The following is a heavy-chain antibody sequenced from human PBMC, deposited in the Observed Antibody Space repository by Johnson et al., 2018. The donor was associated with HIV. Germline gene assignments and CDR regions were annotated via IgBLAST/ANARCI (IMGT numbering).Heavy chain of an antibody. CDR1: GFTFSYYA. J-gene: IGHJ3*02. D-gene: IGHD4-11*01. V-gene: IGHV3-30-3*01. CDR3: ARGGLYIQFLAFDAFDI. CDR2: ISHDGSNQ. Sequence: QVQLVESGGGVVQPGTSLRLSCAASGFTFSYYAIFWVRQAPGKGLEWVAVISHDGSNQYYADSVKGRFTISRDNSKNTLYLQMNSLRPEDTAVYFCARGGLYIQFLAFDAFDIWGQGTMVTVSS.